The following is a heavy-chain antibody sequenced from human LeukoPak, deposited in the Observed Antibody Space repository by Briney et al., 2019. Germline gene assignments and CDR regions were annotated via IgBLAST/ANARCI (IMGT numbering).Heavy chain of an antibody. J-gene: IGHJ4*02. CDR3: ARDRSYSFDS. CDR1: GFTFSTYW. CDR2: INTDGGGT. D-gene: IGHD2-21*01. Sequence: PGGSLRLSCVVSGFTFSTYWMHWVRQAPGKGLVWVSRINTDGGGTTYADSVKGRFTISRGNAKNTVYLQMNSLGAEDTAVYYCARDRSYSFDSWGQGTLVTVSS. V-gene: IGHV3-74*01.